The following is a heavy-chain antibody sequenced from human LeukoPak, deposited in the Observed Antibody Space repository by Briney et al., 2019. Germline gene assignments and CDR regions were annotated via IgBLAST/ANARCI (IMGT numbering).Heavy chain of an antibody. V-gene: IGHV1-69-2*01. CDR3: ASARIAAGLNWFDP. CDR2: VDPEDGET. J-gene: IGHJ5*02. Sequence: ASVKISCKVSGYTFTDYYMHWVQQAPGKELEWMGLVDPEDGETIYAEKFQGRVTITADTSTDTAYMELSSLRSEDTAVYYCASARIAAGLNWFDPWGQGTLVTVSS. CDR1: GYTFTDYY. D-gene: IGHD6-13*01.